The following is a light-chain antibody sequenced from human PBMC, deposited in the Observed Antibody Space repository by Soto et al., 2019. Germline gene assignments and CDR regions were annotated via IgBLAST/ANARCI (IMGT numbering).Light chain of an antibody. J-gene: IGKJ3*01. CDR1: QSVSSNY. V-gene: IGKV3-20*01. CDR3: QQYSRSPIFT. Sequence: EIVLTQSPGTLSLSPGERATLSCRASQSVSSNYLAWNQQKPGQAPRLLIYGATNRATGIPDRFSGSVSGADFSLPISRLEPEDFAAYYCQQYSRSPIFTFGPGTKVDI. CDR2: GAT.